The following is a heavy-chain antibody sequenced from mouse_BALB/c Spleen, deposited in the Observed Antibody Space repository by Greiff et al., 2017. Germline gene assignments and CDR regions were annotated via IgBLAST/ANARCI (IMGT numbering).Heavy chain of an antibody. CDR3: ARYGNYERVAMDY. D-gene: IGHD2-1*01. CDR1: GFTFSSYA. Sequence: EVKLVESGGGLVKPGGSLKLSCAASGFTFSSYAMSWVRQSPEKRLEWVAEISSGGSYTYYPDTVTGRFTISRDNAKNTLYLEMSSLRSEDTAMYYCARYGNYERVAMDYWGQGTSVTVSS. V-gene: IGHV5-9-4*01. J-gene: IGHJ4*01. CDR2: ISSGGSYT.